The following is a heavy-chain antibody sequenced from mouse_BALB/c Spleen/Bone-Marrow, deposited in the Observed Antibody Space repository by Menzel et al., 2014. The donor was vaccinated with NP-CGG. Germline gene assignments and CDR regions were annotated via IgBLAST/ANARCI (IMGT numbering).Heavy chain of an antibody. CDR1: GVSLTGYV. J-gene: IGHJ4*01. D-gene: IGHD2-2*01. Sequence: VLLLESGPCLLARLQSLCITSTATGVSLTGYVVNPVRHPPATGLERLGMIWGAGTTDYNSALKSRLSTSKDNSKSQVFLKMNSLQTDDTARYYCARDRGYDSYYAMDYCGQGTSVTVSS. V-gene: IGHV2-6-7*01. CDR2: IWGAGTT. CDR3: ARDRGYDSYYAMDY.